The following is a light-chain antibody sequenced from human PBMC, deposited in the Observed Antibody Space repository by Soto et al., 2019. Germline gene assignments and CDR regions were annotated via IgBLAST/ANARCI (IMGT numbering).Light chain of an antibody. Sequence: EIVLTQSPATLSLSPGERATLSCRASQSVNSYLAWYQRKPGQPPRLLIYDASTRATGIPARFSGSGSGTDFTLTISSLEPEDFAVYYCQQRSNWPPLTFGGGTKVEIK. V-gene: IGKV3-11*01. CDR3: QQRSNWPPLT. CDR2: DAS. J-gene: IGKJ4*01. CDR1: QSVNSY.